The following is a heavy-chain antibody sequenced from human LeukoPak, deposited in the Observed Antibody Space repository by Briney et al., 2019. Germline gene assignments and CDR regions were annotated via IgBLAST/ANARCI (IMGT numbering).Heavy chain of an antibody. CDR2: IYYSGST. CDR3: ARGHYYDSNT. Sequence: SETLSLTCTVSGGSISSGGYYWSWIRQHPGKGLEWIGYIYYSGSTYYNPSLKSRVTISVYTSKNQFSLKLSSVTAADTAVYYCARGHYYDSNTWGQGTLVTVSS. V-gene: IGHV4-31*03. CDR1: GGSISSGGYY. J-gene: IGHJ5*02. D-gene: IGHD3-22*01.